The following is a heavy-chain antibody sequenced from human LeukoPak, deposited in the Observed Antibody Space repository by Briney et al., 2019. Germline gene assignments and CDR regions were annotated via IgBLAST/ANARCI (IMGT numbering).Heavy chain of an antibody. CDR1: GYTFTSYD. CDR2: MSPNSGNT. J-gene: IGHJ4*02. CDR3: ARVPYYYDSSGYPY. V-gene: IGHV1-8*01. D-gene: IGHD3-22*01. Sequence: ASVKVSCKASGYTFTSYDINWVRQATGQGLEWMGWMSPNSGNTGYAQKFQGRVTMTRNTPISTAYMELSSLRSEDTAVYYCARVPYYYDSSGYPYWGQGTLVTVSS.